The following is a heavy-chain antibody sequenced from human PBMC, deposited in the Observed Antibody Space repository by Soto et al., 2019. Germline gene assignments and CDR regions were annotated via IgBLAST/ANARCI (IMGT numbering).Heavy chain of an antibody. CDR3: AKDHDILTGHIFDY. CDR2: ISYDGSNK. CDR1: GFTFSSYG. V-gene: IGHV3-30*18. J-gene: IGHJ4*02. Sequence: QVQLVESGGGMVQPGRSLRLSCAASGFTFSSYGMHWVRQAPGKGLEWVAVISYDGSNKYYADSVKGRFTISRDNSKNTLYLQMNSLRAEDTAVYYCAKDHDILTGHIFDYWGQGTLVTVSS. D-gene: IGHD3-9*01.